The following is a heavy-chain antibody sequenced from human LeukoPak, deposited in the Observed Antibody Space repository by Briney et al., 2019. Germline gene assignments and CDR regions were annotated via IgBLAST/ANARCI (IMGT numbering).Heavy chain of an antibody. Sequence: ASVKVSCKASGYTFTGYYMHWVRQAPGQGLEWMGWINPNSGGTNYAQKFQGRVTMTRDTSISTAYLELSRLRSDDTAVYYCARVIRDYDFWSGYFRYYYYMDVWGKGTTVTVSS. CDR2: INPNSGGT. CDR1: GYTFTGYY. V-gene: IGHV1-2*02. J-gene: IGHJ6*03. D-gene: IGHD3-3*01. CDR3: ARVIRDYDFWSGYFRYYYYMDV.